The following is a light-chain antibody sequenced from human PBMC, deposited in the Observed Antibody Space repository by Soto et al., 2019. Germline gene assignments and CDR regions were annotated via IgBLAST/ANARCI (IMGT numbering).Light chain of an antibody. V-gene: IGKV3-15*01. CDR2: GAS. CDR3: QEYNNWPLT. J-gene: IGKJ4*01. Sequence: EIVMTQSPATLSVSPGARATLSCRASQSVSSNLAWYQKKPGQAPRLLIYGASTRATGIPARFSGSESGTEFTLTNSSLQSEDFAVYYCQEYNNWPLTFGGGTKVESK. CDR1: QSVSSN.